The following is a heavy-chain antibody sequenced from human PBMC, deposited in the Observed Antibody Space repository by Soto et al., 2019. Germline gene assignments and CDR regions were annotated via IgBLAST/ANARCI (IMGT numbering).Heavy chain of an antibody. CDR3: ARGRRNAGYYYYYGMDV. CDR2: INHSGST. Sequence: SETLSLTCAVYGGSFSGYYWSWIRQPPGKGLEWIGEINHSGSTNYNPSLKSRVTISVDTSKNQFSLKLSSVTAADTAVYYCARGRRNAGYYYYYGMDVWGQGTTVTVSS. J-gene: IGHJ6*02. V-gene: IGHV4-34*01. CDR1: GGSFSGYY.